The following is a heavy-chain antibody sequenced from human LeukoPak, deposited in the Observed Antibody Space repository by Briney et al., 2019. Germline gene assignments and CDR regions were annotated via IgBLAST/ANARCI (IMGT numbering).Heavy chain of an antibody. V-gene: IGHV4-34*01. J-gene: IGHJ4*02. CDR3: ARGPHIAAAGTGRFWNY. D-gene: IGHD6-13*01. CDR2: INHSGST. CDR1: GGSFSGYY. Sequence: SETLSLTCAVYGGSFSGYYWSWIRQPPGKGLEWIGEINHSGSTNYNPSLKSRVTISVDTSKNQFSLKLRSVTVADTAVYYCARGPHIAAAGTGRFWNYWGQGTLVTVSS.